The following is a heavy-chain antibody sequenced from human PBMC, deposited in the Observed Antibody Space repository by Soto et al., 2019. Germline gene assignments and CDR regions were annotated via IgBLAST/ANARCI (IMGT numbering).Heavy chain of an antibody. Sequence: EVQLVESGGGLVKPGGSLRLSCAASGFTFSSYSMNWVRQAPGKGLEWISSISSSSSYIYYADSVKGRFTISRDNAKNSLYLQMNSLGAEDTAVYYCARDSSSGGSSASARGYWGQGTLVTVSS. CDR1: GFTFSSYS. D-gene: IGHD2-15*01. V-gene: IGHV3-21*01. CDR2: ISSSSSYI. CDR3: ARDSSSGGSSASARGY. J-gene: IGHJ4*02.